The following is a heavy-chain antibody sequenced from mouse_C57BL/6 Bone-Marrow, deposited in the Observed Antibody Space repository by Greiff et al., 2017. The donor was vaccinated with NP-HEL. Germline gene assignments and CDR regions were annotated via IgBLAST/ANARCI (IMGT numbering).Heavy chain of an antibody. Sequence: QVQLQQPGAELVKPGASVKLSCKASGYTFTSYWMHWVKQRPGQGLEWIGMIHPNSGSTNYNEKFKSKATLTVDKSSITAYMQLGSLTSEDFAVYYCAREKELLLRRKRDYWGQGTALTVSS. CDR2: IHPNSGST. CDR3: AREKELLLRRKRDY. D-gene: IGHD1-1*01. V-gene: IGHV1-64*01. J-gene: IGHJ2*01. CDR1: GYTFTSYW.